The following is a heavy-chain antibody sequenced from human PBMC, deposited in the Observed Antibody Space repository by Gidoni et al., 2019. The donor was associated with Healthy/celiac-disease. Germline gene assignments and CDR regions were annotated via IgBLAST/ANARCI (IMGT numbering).Heavy chain of an antibody. Sequence: QVHLVQSGPEVKKPGASVKVSCKASGYTFTGYYMHWVRQAPGQGLEWMGWINPNSGGTNYAQKFQGRVTMTRDTSISTAYMERSRLRSDDKAVYYCARVGMVRGVITVPPDYWGQGALVTVSS. D-gene: IGHD3-10*01. J-gene: IGHJ4*02. CDR2: INPNSGGT. CDR1: GYTFTGYY. CDR3: ARVGMVRGVITVPPDY. V-gene: IGHV1-2*02.